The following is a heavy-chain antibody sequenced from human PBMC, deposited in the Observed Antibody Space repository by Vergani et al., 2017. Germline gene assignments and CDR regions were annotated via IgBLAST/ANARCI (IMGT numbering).Heavy chain of an antibody. CDR1: GYTFTSYD. V-gene: IGHV1-18*04. Sequence: QVQLVQSGAEVKKPGASVKVSCKASGYTFTSYDISWVRQAPGQGLEWMGWISAYNGNTNYAQKLQGRVTITADESTSTAYMELSSLGSEDTAVYYCASTPGGWTSFDYWGQGTLVTVSS. J-gene: IGHJ4*02. CDR3: ASTPGGWTSFDY. CDR2: ISAYNGNT. D-gene: IGHD1-14*01.